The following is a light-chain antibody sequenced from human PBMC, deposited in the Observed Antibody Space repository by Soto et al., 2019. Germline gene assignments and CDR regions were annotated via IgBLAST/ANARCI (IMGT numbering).Light chain of an antibody. J-gene: IGKJ4*01. CDR2: GAS. Sequence: VLTQSPGTLSLSPGERATLSCRASQSVSSSYLAWYQQKPGQAPRLLIYGASSRATGIPDRFSGSGSGTDFTLTISSLQPEDSGPYYCQQTYSTLVSFGGGTKVDIK. CDR1: QSVSSSY. CDR3: QQTYSTLVS. V-gene: IGKV3-20*01.